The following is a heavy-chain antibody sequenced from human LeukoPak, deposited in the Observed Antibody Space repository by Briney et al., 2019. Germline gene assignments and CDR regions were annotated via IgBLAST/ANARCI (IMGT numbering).Heavy chain of an antibody. J-gene: IGHJ2*01. CDR3: AKDWTGTKPFDL. CDR1: GGSISSYY. V-gene: IGHV4-59*01. D-gene: IGHD3/OR15-3a*01. CDR2: IYYSGST. Sequence: ETLSLTCTVSGGSISSYYWSWIRQPPGKGLEWIGYIYYSGSTNYNPSLKSRVTISVDTSKNQFSLKLSSVIAADTAVYYCAKDWTGTKPFDLWGRGTLVTVSS.